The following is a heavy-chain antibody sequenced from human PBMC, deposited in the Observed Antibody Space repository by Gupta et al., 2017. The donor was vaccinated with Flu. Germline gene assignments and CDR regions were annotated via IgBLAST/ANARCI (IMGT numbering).Heavy chain of an antibody. J-gene: IGHJ4*01. V-gene: IGHV4-38-2*01. D-gene: IGHD3-3*01. CDR1: GYTISSGYY. Sequence: QVQLQESGPGLVKPSETLSLTCAVSGYTISSGYYWGWIRQPPGKGLEWIGSINHSGSTYYNPSLKSRVTISVDTSQNQFSLKLNSVTAADTAVFYCARVFGTSLGVDCWGHGTLVTVSS. CDR2: INHSGST. CDR3: ARVFGTSLGVDC.